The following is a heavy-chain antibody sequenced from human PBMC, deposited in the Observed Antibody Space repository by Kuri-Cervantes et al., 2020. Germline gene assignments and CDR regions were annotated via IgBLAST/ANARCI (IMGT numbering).Heavy chain of an antibody. J-gene: IGHJ4*02. V-gene: IGHV3-7*01. CDR1: GFTFSSYW. CDR2: IKQDGSEK. CDR3: VREEFYASSGYLFDY. Sequence: GESLKISCAASGFTFSSYWMSWVRQAPGKGLEWVANIKQDGSEKYYVDSVKGRFTISRDNAKNSLYLQMNSLRAEDTAVYYCVREEFYASSGYLFDYWGQGVLVTVSS. D-gene: IGHD3-22*01.